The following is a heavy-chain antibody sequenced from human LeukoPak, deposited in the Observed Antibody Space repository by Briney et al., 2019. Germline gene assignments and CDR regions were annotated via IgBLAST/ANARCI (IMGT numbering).Heavy chain of an antibody. CDR3: ARDHHSSGWFGEYYFDY. J-gene: IGHJ4*02. CDR2: ISSSSSYI. Sequence: GGSLRLSCAASGFTVSSNYMSWVRQAPGKGLEWVSSISSSSSYIYYADSVKGRFTISRDNAKNSLYLQMNSLRAEDTAVYYCARDHHSSGWFGEYYFDYWGQGTLVTVSS. V-gene: IGHV3-21*01. D-gene: IGHD6-19*01. CDR1: GFTVSSNY.